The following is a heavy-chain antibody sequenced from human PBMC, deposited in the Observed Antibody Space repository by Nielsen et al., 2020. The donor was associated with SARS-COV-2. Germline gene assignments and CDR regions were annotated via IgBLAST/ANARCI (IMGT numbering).Heavy chain of an antibody. J-gene: IGHJ3*02. V-gene: IGHV3-48*03. CDR2: ISSSGSTI. CDR3: ARDPSGSYRENDAFDI. D-gene: IGHD1-26*01. Sequence: WIRKPPGKGLEWVSYISSSGSTIYYADSVKGRFTISRDNAKNSLYLQMNSLRAEDTAVYYCARDPSGSYRENDAFDIWGQGTMVTVSS.